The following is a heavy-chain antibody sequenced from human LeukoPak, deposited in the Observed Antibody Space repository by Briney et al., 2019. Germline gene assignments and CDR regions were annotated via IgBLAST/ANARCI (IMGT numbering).Heavy chain of an antibody. V-gene: IGHV3-48*04. CDR3: ARESSGGYYFDVFDI. J-gene: IGHJ3*02. CDR2: ISSSGSTM. D-gene: IGHD3-22*01. CDR1: GFTFSSYW. Sequence: GGSLRLSCAASGFTFSSYWMSWVRQAPGKGLEWVSYISSSGSTMYYADSVKGRFTISRDNAKNSLYLQMNSLRAEDTAFYYCARESSGGYYFDVFDIWGQGTMVTVSS.